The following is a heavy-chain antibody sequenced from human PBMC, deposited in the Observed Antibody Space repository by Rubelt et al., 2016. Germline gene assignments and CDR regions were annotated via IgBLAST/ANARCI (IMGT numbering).Heavy chain of an antibody. D-gene: IGHD6-19*01. Sequence: LVQSGAEVKKPGSSVKVSCKASGGTFSSYAISWVRQAPGQGLEWMGWINPNSGGTNYAQKFQGWVTMTRDTSISTAYMELSSLRSEDTAVYYCARVIWGSGWSNNWFDPWGQGTLVTVSS. J-gene: IGHJ5*02. CDR1: GGTFSSYA. V-gene: IGHV1-2*04. CDR3: ARVIWGSGWSNNWFDP. CDR2: INPNSGGT.